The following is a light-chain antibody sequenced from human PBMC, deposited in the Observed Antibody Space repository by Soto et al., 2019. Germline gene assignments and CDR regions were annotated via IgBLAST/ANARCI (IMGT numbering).Light chain of an antibody. CDR1: QSISSY. CDR3: QQSASTPRT. V-gene: IGKV1-39*01. Sequence: DIQMTQSPSSLSASVGDRVTITCRASQSISSYLHWYQQKPGKAPKLLIYAASSLQSGVPSRFSGSGSGTDFTLTISSLQPEDFATYYCQQSASTPRTFGQGTKLEIK. CDR2: AAS. J-gene: IGKJ2*01.